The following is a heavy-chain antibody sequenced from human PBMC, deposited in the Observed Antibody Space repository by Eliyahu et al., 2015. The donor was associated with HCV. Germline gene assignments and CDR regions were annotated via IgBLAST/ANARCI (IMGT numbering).Heavy chain of an antibody. Sequence: QVQLVQSGAEVKKPGASVKVSCKASGYTFTGYYMHWVRQAPGQGLEWMGWINPNSGGTNYAQKFQGWVTMTRDTSISTAYMELSRLRSDDTAVYYCARVSIAARRTYYFDYWGQGTLVTVSS. CDR2: INPNSGGT. D-gene: IGHD6-6*01. V-gene: IGHV1-2*04. J-gene: IGHJ4*02. CDR1: GYTFTGYY. CDR3: ARVSIAARRTYYFDY.